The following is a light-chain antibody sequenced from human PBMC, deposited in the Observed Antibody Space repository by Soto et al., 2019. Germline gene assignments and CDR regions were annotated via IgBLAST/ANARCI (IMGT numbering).Light chain of an antibody. V-gene: IGKV3-11*01. CDR1: QSVTHY. J-gene: IGKJ5*01. Sequence: ASQSVTHYLAWYQQKPGQAPRLLIYVASYRATGIPARFSGSGSGTEYTLTISSLEPEDYAVYYCPQRYRWPITFGLATPPEIK. CDR3: PQRYRWPIT. CDR2: VAS.